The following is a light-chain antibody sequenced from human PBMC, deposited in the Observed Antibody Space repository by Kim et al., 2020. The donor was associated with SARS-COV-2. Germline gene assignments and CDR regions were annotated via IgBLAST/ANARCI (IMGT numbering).Light chain of an antibody. CDR1: SLRSQF. CDR2: GRN. Sequence: SSELTQDPAVSVALGQTVTMTCQGDSLRSQFANWYQQSPGQSPVLVLHGRNSRPSWIPDRFSGSRSGDTASLTITGAQAEDEADYYCTSCDSSGYQVIFGGGTQLTVL. CDR3: TSCDSSGYQVI. V-gene: IGLV3-19*01. J-gene: IGLJ2*01.